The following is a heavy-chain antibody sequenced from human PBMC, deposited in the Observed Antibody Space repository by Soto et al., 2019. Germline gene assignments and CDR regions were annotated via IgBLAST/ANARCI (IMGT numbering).Heavy chain of an antibody. CDR3: AREVGSGWFYYFVY. V-gene: IGHV1-2*02. J-gene: IGHJ4*02. CDR1: GYTFTGYY. Sequence: ASVKVSCKASGYTFTGYYMHWVRQAPGQGLEWMGWINPNSGGTNYAQKFQGRVTMTRGTSISTAYMELSRLRSDDTAVYYCAREVGSGWFYYFVYRGQGTLVTVSS. CDR2: INPNSGGT. D-gene: IGHD6-19*01.